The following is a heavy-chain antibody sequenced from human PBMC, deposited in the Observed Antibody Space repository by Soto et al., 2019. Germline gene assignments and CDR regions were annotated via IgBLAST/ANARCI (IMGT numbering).Heavy chain of an antibody. CDR2: IWCDGSQT. J-gene: IGHJ6*02. CDR1: GFTFSNYG. V-gene: IGHV3-33*01. D-gene: IGHD2-8*02. CDR3: ARIYYRWGDPPKYYYYGMDV. Sequence: PGGSLRLSCAASGFTFSNYGMHWVRQAPGKGLEWVAVIWCDGSQTRFADSVKGRFSISRDNAKNSLYLQMNSLRAEDTAVYYCARIYYRWGDPPKYYYYGMDVWGQGTTVTVSS.